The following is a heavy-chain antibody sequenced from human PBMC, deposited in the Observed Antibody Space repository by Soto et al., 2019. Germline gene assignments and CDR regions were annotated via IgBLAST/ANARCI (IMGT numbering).Heavy chain of an antibody. D-gene: IGHD6-13*01. J-gene: IGHJ4*02. CDR1: GGSISSSSYY. Sequence: SETLSLTCTVSGGSISSSSYYWGWIRQPPGKGLEWIGSIYHRGSTYYNPSLKSRVTISVDTSKNQFSLEVSSVIAEDTAVYYCARCGSSWYLIYYWGQGTLVTISS. V-gene: IGHV4-39*01. CDR2: IYHRGST. CDR3: ARCGSSWYLIYY.